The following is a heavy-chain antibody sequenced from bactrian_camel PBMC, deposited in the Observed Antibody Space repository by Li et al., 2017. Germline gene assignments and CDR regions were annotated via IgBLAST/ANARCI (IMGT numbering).Heavy chain of an antibody. Sequence: HVQLVESGGGSVQAGGSLRLSCKASESRFTFYCAGWFRQVPGKEREGVATVDGSGRTNYADSVKGRFTISEDNMGDFLYLQMNSLKPEDTAMYYCAATYNYLPSLRPTDYDFWGHGTQVTVS. J-gene: IGHJ4*01. CDR1: ESRFTFYC. D-gene: IGHD1*01. CDR2: VDGSGRT. CDR3: AATYNYLPSLRPTDYDF. V-gene: IGHV3S53*01.